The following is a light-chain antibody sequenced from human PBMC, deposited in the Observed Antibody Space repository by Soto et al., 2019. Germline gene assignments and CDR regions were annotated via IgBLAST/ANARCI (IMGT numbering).Light chain of an antibody. CDR1: QSIRTR. CDR3: QQYNDWPRT. V-gene: IGKV3-15*01. J-gene: IGKJ1*01. Sequence: VLTQSPPTLFLTAGDSVTTHCRASQSIRTRLAWFQQKPGQAPRLLIYGTTTMATGIPARFSGSGSGTEFTLTISSLQSEDFAVYYCQQYNDWPRTFGQRTEV. CDR2: GTT.